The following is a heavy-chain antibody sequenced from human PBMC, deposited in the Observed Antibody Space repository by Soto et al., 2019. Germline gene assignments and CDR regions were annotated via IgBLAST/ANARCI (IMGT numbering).Heavy chain of an antibody. CDR1: GFTFSSYS. V-gene: IGHV3-48*01. CDR3: ARARFDTFGGVIVIDYYGMDV. Sequence: GGSLRLSCSASGFTFSSYSMNWVRQAPGKGLEWVSYISSSSSTIYYADSVKGRFTISRDNSKNTLYLQMNSLRAEDTAVYYCARARFDTFGGVIVIDYYGMDVWGQGTTVTVSS. CDR2: ISSSSSTI. D-gene: IGHD3-16*02. J-gene: IGHJ6*02.